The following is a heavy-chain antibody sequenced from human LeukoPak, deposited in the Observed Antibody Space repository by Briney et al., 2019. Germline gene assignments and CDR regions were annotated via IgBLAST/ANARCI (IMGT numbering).Heavy chain of an antibody. CDR3: ARGGGYCTGPSCYTFDY. V-gene: IGHV3-30*04. J-gene: IGHJ4*02. CDR2: VSYDGTTK. D-gene: IGHD2-2*02. Sequence: GGSLRLSCAVSGFTFSMYAMYWVRQAPGKGLEWVAVVSYDGTTKYYADSVKGRFTISRDNSKNTLYLQMNSLRAEDTTVFYCARGGGYCTGPSCYTFDYWGQGTLVTVSS. CDR1: GFTFSMYA.